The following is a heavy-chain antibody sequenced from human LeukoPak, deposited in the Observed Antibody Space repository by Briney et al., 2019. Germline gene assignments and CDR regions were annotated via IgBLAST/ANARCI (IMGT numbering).Heavy chain of an antibody. V-gene: IGHV4-59*01. CDR2: IYYSGST. CDR1: GGSLSSYY. Sequence: TSETLSLTCTVTGGSLSSYYWSWIRQPPGKGLEWIGYIYYSGSTNYNPSLKSPVTISVDTSKNQFSLKLSSVTAADTAVYYCARGRSYYDSSGYGYWGQGTLVTVSS. J-gene: IGHJ4*02. D-gene: IGHD3-22*01. CDR3: ARGRSYYDSSGYGY.